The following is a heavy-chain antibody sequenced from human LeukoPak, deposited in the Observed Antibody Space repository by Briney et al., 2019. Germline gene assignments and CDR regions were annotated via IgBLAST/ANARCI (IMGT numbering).Heavy chain of an antibody. CDR3: ARESASRGFFDP. CDR2: IYSGGST. D-gene: IGHD2-2*01. J-gene: IGHJ5*02. Sequence: GGSLRLSCAASGFTASSNYMSWVRQAPGKGLEWVSIIYSGGSTYYADSVKGRFTISRDNSKNTLYLQVNSLRAEDTAVYYCARESASRGFFDPWGQGTLVTVSS. V-gene: IGHV3-53*01. CDR1: GFTASSNY.